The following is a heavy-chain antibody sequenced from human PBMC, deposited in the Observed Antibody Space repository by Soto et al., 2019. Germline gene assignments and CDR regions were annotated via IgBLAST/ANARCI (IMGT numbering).Heavy chain of an antibody. Sequence: QITLKESGPTLLKPTQTLTLTCTFSGFSLSTSGVGVGWIRQPPGKALEWLALIYWDDDKLYSPSLKSSLTMTKXXSKNQVVLTMTNMHPVDTATYYCVHKVLREAAFDYWGQGTLVTVSS. J-gene: IGHJ4*02. CDR1: GFSLSTSGVG. V-gene: IGHV2-5*02. D-gene: IGHD6-25*01. CDR2: IYWDDDK. CDR3: VHKVLREAAFDY.